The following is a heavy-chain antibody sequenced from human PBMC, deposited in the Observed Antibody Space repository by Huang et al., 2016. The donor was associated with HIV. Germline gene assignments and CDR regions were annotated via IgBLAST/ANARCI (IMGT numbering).Heavy chain of an antibody. Sequence: EVQLVESGGGLVQPGGSLRLSCAASGFTFSSYWMHWVRQVPGKGLVWCSHIKSDGRSTSYADSVKGRFTISRDNAKNTLYLQMNSLRAEDTAVYYCARGSRQGKYYYGSGTAYWGQGTLVTVSS. CDR2: IKSDGRST. V-gene: IGHV3-74*01. CDR3: ARGSRQGKYYYGSGTAY. CDR1: GFTFSSYW. J-gene: IGHJ4*02. D-gene: IGHD3-10*01.